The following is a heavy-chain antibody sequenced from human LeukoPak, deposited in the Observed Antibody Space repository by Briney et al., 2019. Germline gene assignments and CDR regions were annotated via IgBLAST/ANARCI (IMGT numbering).Heavy chain of an antibody. Sequence: SETLSLTCTVSGGSLSSFYWSWIRQSPGKGLEWIGYIYYNGNSNYNPSLKSRVTISVDTSKNQFSLKMNSVTAADTAVYYCARGPYYYNSDAAYYFDYWGQRALVTVSS. CDR1: GGSLSSFY. CDR2: IYYNGNS. J-gene: IGHJ4*02. CDR3: ARGPYYYNSDAAYYFDY. D-gene: IGHD3-22*01. V-gene: IGHV4-59*01.